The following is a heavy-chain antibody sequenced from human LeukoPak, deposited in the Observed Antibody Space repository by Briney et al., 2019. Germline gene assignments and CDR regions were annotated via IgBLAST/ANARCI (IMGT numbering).Heavy chain of an antibody. V-gene: IGHV4-59*01. CDR1: GGSTSGSY. Sequence: PSETLSLTCSVSGGSTSGSYWSWVRQPPGKGLQWIGYIHYTGSTDYNPSLKSRVTISIDTPKNQVSLRVTSVTAADTAVYFCARTGFGRDYYGMDVWGQGTTVTVSS. CDR2: IHYTGST. CDR3: ARTGFGRDYYGMDV. J-gene: IGHJ6*02. D-gene: IGHD3-16*01.